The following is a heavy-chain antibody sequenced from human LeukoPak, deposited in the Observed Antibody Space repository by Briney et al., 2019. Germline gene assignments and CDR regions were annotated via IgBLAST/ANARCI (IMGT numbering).Heavy chain of an antibody. V-gene: IGHV3-48*02. J-gene: IGHJ4*02. CDR1: GFTFRSYS. CDR2: IHSSSSTI. CDR3: AKNSVYAYFDY. Sequence: GGSLRLSCAASGFTFRSYSMNWVRQAPGKGLEWVSYIHSSSSTIYYADSVKGRFTISRDNAKNPLYLQMNSLRDEDTAVYYCAKNSVYAYFDYWGQGTLVTVSS. D-gene: IGHD5/OR15-5a*01.